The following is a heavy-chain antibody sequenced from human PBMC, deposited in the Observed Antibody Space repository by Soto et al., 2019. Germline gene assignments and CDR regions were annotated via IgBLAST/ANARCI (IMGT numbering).Heavy chain of an antibody. CDR2: ISYDGNNK. CDR3: ARGWGYHECSADWGALDI. D-gene: IGHD3-22*01. Sequence: QVPLVESGGGVVQPGRSLRLSCAASGFTSSSYAMHWVRQAPGKGLEWVAIISYDGNNKYYADSVKGRFTISRDNSKCPQYLQMKGLRAEDTAVYYCARGWGYHECSADWGALDIWGLGTMVTVSS. CDR1: GFTSSSYA. J-gene: IGHJ3*02. V-gene: IGHV3-30-3*01.